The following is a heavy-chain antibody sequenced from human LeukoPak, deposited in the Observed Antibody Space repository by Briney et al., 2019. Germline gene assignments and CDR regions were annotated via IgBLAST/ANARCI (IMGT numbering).Heavy chain of an antibody. CDR2: INHSGST. V-gene: IGHV4-34*01. J-gene: IGHJ3*02. Sequence: SETLSLTCAVYGGSFSGYYWSWIRQPPGKGLEWIGEINHSGSTNYNPSLKSRVTISVDTSKNQFSLKLSSVTAADTAVYYCARATCGDYEVNAFDIWGQGTMVTVSS. CDR3: ARATCGDYEVNAFDI. D-gene: IGHD4-17*01. CDR1: GGSFSGYY.